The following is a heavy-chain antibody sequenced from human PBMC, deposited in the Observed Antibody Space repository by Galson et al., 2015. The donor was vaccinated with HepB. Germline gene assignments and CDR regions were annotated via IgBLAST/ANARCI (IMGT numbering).Heavy chain of an antibody. J-gene: IGHJ4*02. Sequence: SVKVSCKASGYTFTSYAMHWVRQAPGQRLEWMGWINAGNGNTKYSQKFQGRVTITRDTSASTAYMELSSLRSEDTAVYYCARDHDYGDYVGPFDYWGQGTLVTVSS. D-gene: IGHD4-17*01. CDR3: ARDHDYGDYVGPFDY. V-gene: IGHV1-3*01. CDR1: GYTFTSYA. CDR2: INAGNGNT.